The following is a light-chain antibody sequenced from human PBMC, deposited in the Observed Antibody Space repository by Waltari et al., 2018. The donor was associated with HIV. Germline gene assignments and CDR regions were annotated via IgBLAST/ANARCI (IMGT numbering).Light chain of an antibody. Sequence: QSALTQTASVSASPGQSITISCTGINNAIGAYKSVSWYQQHPGKVPKLLIYDVTNRPAGVSGRFSGSKSVNTASLTISWLQPDDEADYYCGSSTNSNIVLFGGGTKLTVL. V-gene: IGLV2-14*01. CDR3: GSSTNSNIVL. J-gene: IGLJ2*01. CDR2: DVT. CDR1: NNAIGAYKS.